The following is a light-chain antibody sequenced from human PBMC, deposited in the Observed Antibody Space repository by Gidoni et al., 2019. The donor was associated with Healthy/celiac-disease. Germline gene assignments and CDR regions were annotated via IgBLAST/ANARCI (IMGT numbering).Light chain of an antibody. Sequence: IVMTQSPLSLPVTPGEPASISCRSTQSLLHSNGYNYLDWYLRKPGQSPQLLIYLGSNRASGVPDRFSGSGSGTDFTLKISRVEAEDVGVYYCMQALQTIFTFGPGTKVDIK. CDR1: QSLLHSNGYNY. V-gene: IGKV2-28*01. J-gene: IGKJ3*01. CDR3: MQALQTIFT. CDR2: LGS.